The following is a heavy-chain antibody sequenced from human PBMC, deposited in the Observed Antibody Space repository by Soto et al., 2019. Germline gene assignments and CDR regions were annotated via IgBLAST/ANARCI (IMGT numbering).Heavy chain of an antibody. V-gene: IGHV1-2*04. CDR3: ARGSPTTTPFDY. Sequence: QVQLVQSGADLKKPGASVEVSCKASGYTFTDYYMHWVRQAPGQGLEWMGWINPNNGGTSYAQKFEGWVTMTRDTSISTAYMEVRRLTSDDTAVYYCARGSPTTTPFDYWGQGTLVTVSS. CDR2: INPNNGGT. J-gene: IGHJ4*02. CDR1: GYTFTDYY. D-gene: IGHD1-1*01.